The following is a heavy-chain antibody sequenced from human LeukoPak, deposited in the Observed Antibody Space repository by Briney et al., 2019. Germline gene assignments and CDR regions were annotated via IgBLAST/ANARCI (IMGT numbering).Heavy chain of an antibody. J-gene: IGHJ3*02. D-gene: IGHD1-26*01. CDR2: IGTSGSTI. V-gene: IGHV3-48*01. CDR1: GFTFTTYT. Sequence: GGSLRLSCAVPGFTFTTYTLHSVRQAPGKGLEWLSYIGTSGSTIFYADSVKGRFTISRDNAKNSLYLQMNSLRAEDTPVYYCARENGIFAFDIWGQGTMVTVSS. CDR3: ARENGIFAFDI.